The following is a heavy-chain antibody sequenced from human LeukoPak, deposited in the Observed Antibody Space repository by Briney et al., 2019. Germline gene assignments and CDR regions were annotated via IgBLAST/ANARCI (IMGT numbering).Heavy chain of an antibody. CDR3: AGGYGDAEYFQH. J-gene: IGHJ1*01. V-gene: IGHV3-21*01. Sequence: GGSLRLSCAASGFTFSTYAMNWVRQAPGKGLEWVSSISSRSNYIYYADSVKGRFTISRDNAKNSLYLQMNSLTAEDTAVYYCAGGYGDAEYFQHWGQGTLVTVSS. CDR2: ISSRSNYI. D-gene: IGHD4-17*01. CDR1: GFTFSTYA.